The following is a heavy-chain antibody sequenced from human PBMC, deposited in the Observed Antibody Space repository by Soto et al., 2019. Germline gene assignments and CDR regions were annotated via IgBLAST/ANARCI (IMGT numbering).Heavy chain of an antibody. Sequence: PXESLRLSCAASGFTFSSYGMHWVRQAPGKGLEWVAVISYDGSNKYYADSVKGRFTISRDNSKNTLYLQMNSLRAEDTAVYYCAKDMKDYSFDVWGQGTTVTVSS. CDR3: AKDMKDYSFDV. J-gene: IGHJ6*02. CDR2: ISYDGSNK. D-gene: IGHD3-10*01. V-gene: IGHV3-30*18. CDR1: GFTFSSYG.